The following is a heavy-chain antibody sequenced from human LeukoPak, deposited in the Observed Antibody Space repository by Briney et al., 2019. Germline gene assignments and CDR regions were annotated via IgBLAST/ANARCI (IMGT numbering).Heavy chain of an antibody. CDR3: GKAEGATLYYYGVDV. Sequence: GGSLRLSCAASGFTFSSYAMSWVRQAPGKGLEWVSAISGSGGSTYYADSVKGRFTISRDNSKNTLYLQMNSLRAEDTAVYYCGKAEGATLYYYGVDVWGQGTTVTVSS. V-gene: IGHV3-23*01. CDR1: GFTFSSYA. J-gene: IGHJ6*02. CDR2: ISGSGGST.